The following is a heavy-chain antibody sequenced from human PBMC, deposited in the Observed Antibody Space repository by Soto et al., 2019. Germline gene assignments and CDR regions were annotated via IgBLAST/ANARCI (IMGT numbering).Heavy chain of an antibody. CDR3: ASNGDSSGWRSFDY. J-gene: IGHJ4*02. CDR2: IDPSDSYT. V-gene: IGHV5-10-1*01. CDR1: GYSFTSYW. Sequence: RGESLKISCKGSGYSFTSYWISWVRQMPGKGLEWMGRIDPSDSYTNYSPSFQGHVTISADKSISTAYLQWSSLKASDTAMYYCASNGDSSGWRSFDYWGQGTMVTVYS. D-gene: IGHD6-19*01.